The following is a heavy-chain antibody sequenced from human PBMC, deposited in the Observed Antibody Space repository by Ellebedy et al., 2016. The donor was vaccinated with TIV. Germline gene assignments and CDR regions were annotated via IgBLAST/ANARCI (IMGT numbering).Heavy chain of an antibody. Sequence: AASVKVSCKASGDTFTGYYVHWVRQAPGQGLEWMGWISPNSGGTNYAQKFQGRVTLTSDTSIYTAYMELSSLRSDDTAMYFCTREDYNSGWVSGDYWGQGTLVIVSS. J-gene: IGHJ4*02. CDR3: TREDYNSGWVSGDY. CDR2: ISPNSGGT. V-gene: IGHV1-2*02. CDR1: GDTFTGYY. D-gene: IGHD6-19*01.